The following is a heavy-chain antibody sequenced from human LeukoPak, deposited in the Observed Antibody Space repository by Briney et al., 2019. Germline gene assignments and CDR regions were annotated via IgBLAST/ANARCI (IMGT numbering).Heavy chain of an antibody. V-gene: IGHV4-34*01. CDR2: INHSGST. Sequence: GSLRLSCAASGFTFSDYYMSWIRQPPGKGLEWIGEINHSGSTNYNPSLKSRVTISVDTSKNQFSLKLSSVTAADTAVYYCARGGVYYYDSSGYYFDYWGQGTLVTVSS. J-gene: IGHJ4*02. CDR1: GFTFSDYY. CDR3: ARGGVYYYDSSGYYFDY. D-gene: IGHD3-22*01.